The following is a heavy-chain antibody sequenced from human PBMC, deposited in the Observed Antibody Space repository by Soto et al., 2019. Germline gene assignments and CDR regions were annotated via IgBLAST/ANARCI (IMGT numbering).Heavy chain of an antibody. V-gene: IGHV4-34*01. CDR1: GGSFSGYY. J-gene: IGHJ4*02. CDR2: INHSGST. CDR3: ARSGEGAGFDY. Sequence: QVQLQQWGAGLLKPSETLSLTCAVYGGSFSGYYWSWIRQPPGKGLEWIGEINHSGSTNYNPSLKSRVTISVDPSKNQFSLKLSSVTAADTAVYYCARSGEGAGFDYWGQGTLVTVSS. D-gene: IGHD1-26*01.